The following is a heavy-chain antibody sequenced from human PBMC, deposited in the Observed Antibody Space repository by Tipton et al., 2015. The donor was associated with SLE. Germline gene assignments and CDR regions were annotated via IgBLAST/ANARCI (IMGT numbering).Heavy chain of an antibody. CDR2: IYYSGST. Sequence: TLSLTCTVSGGSISSGGYYWSWIRQHPGKGLEWIGYIYYSGSTYYNPSLKSRVTISVDTSKNQFSLKLSSVTAADTAVYYCARSYSSGWFFDYWGQGTLVTVSS. CDR3: ARSYSSGWFFDY. V-gene: IGHV4-31*03. J-gene: IGHJ4*02. D-gene: IGHD6-19*01. CDR1: GGSISSGGYY.